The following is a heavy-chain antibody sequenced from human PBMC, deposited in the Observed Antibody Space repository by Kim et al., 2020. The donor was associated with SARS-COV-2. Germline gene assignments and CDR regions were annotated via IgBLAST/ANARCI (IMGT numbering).Heavy chain of an antibody. CDR2: ISGSGGST. Sequence: GGSLRLSCAASGFTFSSYAMSWVRQAPGKGLEWVSAISGSGGSTYYADSVKGRFTISRDNSKNTLYLQMNSLRAEDTAVYYCAGGGSQLVLPLWGQGTLVTVSS. V-gene: IGHV3-23*01. CDR1: GFTFSSYA. CDR3: AGGGSQLVLPL. D-gene: IGHD6-13*01. J-gene: IGHJ4*02.